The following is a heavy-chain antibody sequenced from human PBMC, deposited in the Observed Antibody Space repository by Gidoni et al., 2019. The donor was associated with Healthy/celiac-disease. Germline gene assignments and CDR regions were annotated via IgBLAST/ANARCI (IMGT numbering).Heavy chain of an antibody. D-gene: IGHD2-21*02. CDR2: ISWNSGSI. Sequence: EVQLVESGGGLVQPGRSLRLSCAASGFTFDDYAMHWVRQAPGKGLEWVSGISWNSGSIGYADSVKGRFTISRDNAKNSLYLQMNSLRAEDTALYYCAKDNSYCGGDCYERAFDYWGQGTLVTVSS. CDR1: GFTFDDYA. V-gene: IGHV3-9*01. J-gene: IGHJ4*02. CDR3: AKDNSYCGGDCYERAFDY.